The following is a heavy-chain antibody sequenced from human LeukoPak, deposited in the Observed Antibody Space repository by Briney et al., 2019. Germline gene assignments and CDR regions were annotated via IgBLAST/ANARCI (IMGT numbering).Heavy chain of an antibody. CDR2: ITPIFGTA. CDR1: GGTFSSYA. D-gene: IGHD4-11*01. J-gene: IGHJ6*03. V-gene: IGHV1-69*05. CDR3: ARDSATVTNTYYYYYYYMDV. Sequence: SVKVSCKASGGTFSSYAISWVRQAPGQGLEWMGGITPIFGTANYAQKFQGRVTITTDESTSTAYMELSSLRSEDTAVYYCARDSATVTNTYYYYYYYMDVWGKGTTITVSS.